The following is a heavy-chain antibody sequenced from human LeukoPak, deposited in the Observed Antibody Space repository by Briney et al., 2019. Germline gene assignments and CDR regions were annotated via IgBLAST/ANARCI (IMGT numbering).Heavy chain of an antibody. CDR3: ARGQFYYGSGTFYPMDS. J-gene: IGHJ4*02. Sequence: GGSLRLSCAASRFTFSDYSMNWVRQAPGKGLEWVSSISSSGNYIYYADSVKGRFSLSRDNSKNTLYLQMNSLTDEDTAVYHCARGQFYYGSGTFYPMDSWGQGTLVTVSS. CDR2: ISSSGNYI. D-gene: IGHD3-10*01. V-gene: IGHV3-21*01. CDR1: RFTFSDYS.